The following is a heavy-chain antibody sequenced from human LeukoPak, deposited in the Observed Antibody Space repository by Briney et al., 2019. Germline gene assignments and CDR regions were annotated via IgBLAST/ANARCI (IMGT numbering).Heavy chain of an antibody. CDR2: IIPIFGTA. D-gene: IGHD2-15*01. Sequence: SVKVSCKASGGTFSSYAISWVRQAPGQGLEWMGRIIPIFGTANYAQKFQGRVTITTDESTSTAYTELSSLRSEDTAVYYCALQRRDVVVVAAGKLDAFDIWGQGTMVTVSS. CDR1: GGTFSSYA. V-gene: IGHV1-69*05. CDR3: ALQRRDVVVVAAGKLDAFDI. J-gene: IGHJ3*02.